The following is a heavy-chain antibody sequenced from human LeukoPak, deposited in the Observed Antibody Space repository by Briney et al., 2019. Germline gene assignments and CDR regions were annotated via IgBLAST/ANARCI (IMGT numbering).Heavy chain of an antibody. J-gene: IGHJ5*02. CDR3: ATQGCSTTSCSEVHWFDP. D-gene: IGHD2-2*01. CDR2: INHSGST. V-gene: IGHV4-34*01. CDR1: GGSFSGYY. Sequence: SETLSLTCAVYGGSFSGYYWGWIRQPPGKGLEWIGEINHSGSTNYNPSLKSRVTISVDTSKNQFSLKLSSVTAADTAVYYCATQGCSTTSCSEVHWFDPWGQGTLVTVSS.